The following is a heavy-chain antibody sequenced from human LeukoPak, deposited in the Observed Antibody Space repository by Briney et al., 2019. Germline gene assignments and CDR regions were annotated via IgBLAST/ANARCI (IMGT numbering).Heavy chain of an antibody. J-gene: IGHJ3*02. Sequence: GGSLRLSCAASGFTFSSYAMSWVRQAPGKGLEWVSAISGSGGSTYYADSVKGRFTISRDNSKNTLYLQMNSLRAEDTAVYYCAKDLRRSCGSWKRDAFDIWGQGTMVTVSS. CDR2: ISGSGGST. CDR3: AKDLRRSCGSWKRDAFDI. CDR1: GFTFSSYA. V-gene: IGHV3-23*01. D-gene: IGHD2-15*01.